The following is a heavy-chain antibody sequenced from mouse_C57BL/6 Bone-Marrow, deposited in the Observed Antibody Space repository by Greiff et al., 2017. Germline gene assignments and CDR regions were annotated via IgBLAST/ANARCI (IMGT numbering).Heavy chain of an antibody. CDR3: ARYTAPYFDF. CDR1: GFTFTDYY. CDR2: IRNKATGYST. V-gene: IGHV7-3*01. Sequence: EVKLVESGGGLVQPGGSLSLSCAASGFTFTDYYMSWVRQPPGKALEWVGFIRNKATGYSTEYIASVQGRFTISIENSKSSLYLQMNALRAEDSATYYCARYTAPYFDFWGTGTTVTVSS. J-gene: IGHJ1*03.